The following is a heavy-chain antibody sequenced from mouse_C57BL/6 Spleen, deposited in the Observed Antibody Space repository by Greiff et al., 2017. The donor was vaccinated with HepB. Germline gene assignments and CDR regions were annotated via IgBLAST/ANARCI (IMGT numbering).Heavy chain of an antibody. Sequence: DVMLVESGGGLVKPGGSLKLSCAASGFTFSSYTMSWVRQTPEKRLEWVATISGGGGNTYYPDSVKGRFTISRDNAKNTLYLQMSSLRSEDTALYYCARLVYDGYNYFDYWGQGTTLTVSS. D-gene: IGHD2-3*01. J-gene: IGHJ2*01. CDR1: GFTFSSYT. CDR2: ISGGGGNT. CDR3: ARLVYDGYNYFDY. V-gene: IGHV5-9*01.